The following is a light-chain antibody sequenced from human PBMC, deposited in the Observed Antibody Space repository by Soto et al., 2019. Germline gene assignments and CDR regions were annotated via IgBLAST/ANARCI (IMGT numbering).Light chain of an antibody. Sequence: DIQMTQSPSTLSASVGDRVTITCRASQSISSWLAWYQQKPGKAPKLLIYDASSLESGAPSRFSGSGSGTECTLSISSLQPDDFATYYCQQYNSYSWTFGQGTKVEIK. CDR2: DAS. CDR3: QQYNSYSWT. CDR1: QSISSW. V-gene: IGKV1-5*01. J-gene: IGKJ1*01.